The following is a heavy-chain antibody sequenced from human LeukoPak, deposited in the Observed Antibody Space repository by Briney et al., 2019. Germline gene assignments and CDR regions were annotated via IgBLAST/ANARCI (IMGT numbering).Heavy chain of an antibody. CDR3: AKYYGDHVAYFQH. V-gene: IGHV3-23*01. CDR2: ISGSGGNT. Sequence: GGSLRLSCVASGFTFSNYAMSWVRQAPGKGLEWVSGISGSGGNTYYADFVKGRFTISRDNSENTLHLQMNSLRAEDTAVYYCAKYYGDHVAYFQHWGQGTQVTVSS. D-gene: IGHD4-17*01. J-gene: IGHJ1*01. CDR1: GFTFSNYA.